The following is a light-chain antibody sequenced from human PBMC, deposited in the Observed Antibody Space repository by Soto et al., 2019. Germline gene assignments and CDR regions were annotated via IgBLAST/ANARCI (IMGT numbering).Light chain of an antibody. CDR2: GAS. J-gene: IGKJ5*01. V-gene: IGKV3-20*01. Sequence: EIVLTQSPATLSVSPGGGATLSCRASQSVSSHLAWYQQKPGQGPRLLIYGASSRATGIPDRFSGSGSETDFTLTISRLEPEDFAVYYCQQYDNSPITFGQGTRLEIK. CDR3: QQYDNSPIT. CDR1: QSVSSH.